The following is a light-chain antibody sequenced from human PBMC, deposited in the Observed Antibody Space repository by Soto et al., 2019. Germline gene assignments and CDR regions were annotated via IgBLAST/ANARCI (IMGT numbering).Light chain of an antibody. Sequence: QSVLTQPASVSGSPGQSITISCTGTSSDVGGYNYVSWYQQHPGKAPKLMIYDVSNRPSGVSTRFSGSKSGNTASLTISGLQAEDEADYYCSSYTSSSTPGVVFGGGTKLTVL. CDR1: SSDVGGYNY. CDR3: SSYTSSSTPGVV. J-gene: IGLJ2*01. V-gene: IGLV2-14*01. CDR2: DVS.